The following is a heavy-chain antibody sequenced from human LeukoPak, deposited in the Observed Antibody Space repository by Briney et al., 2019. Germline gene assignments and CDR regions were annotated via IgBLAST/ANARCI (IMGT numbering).Heavy chain of an antibody. CDR3: ARMPGWFDP. Sequence: XETLSLTCTVSGGSISSYYWSWIRQPPGKGLKWIGYIYTSGSTNYNPSLKSRVTISVDTSKNEFSLKLSSVTAADTAVYYCARMPGWFDPWGQGTLVTVSS. CDR1: GGSISSYY. J-gene: IGHJ5*02. D-gene: IGHD2-2*01. CDR2: IYTSGST. V-gene: IGHV4-4*09.